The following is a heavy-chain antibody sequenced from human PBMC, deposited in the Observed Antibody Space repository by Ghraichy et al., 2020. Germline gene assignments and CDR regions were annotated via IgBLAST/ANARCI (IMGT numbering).Heavy chain of an antibody. Sequence: GGSLRLSCAASGFTFSSYAMSWVRQAPGKGLEWVSAISGSGGSTYYADSVKGRFTISRDNSKNTLYLQMNSLRAEDTAVYYCAKDLLIADHPWDFDYWGQGTLVTVSS. CDR2: ISGSGGST. D-gene: IGHD6-13*01. CDR3: AKDLLIADHPWDFDY. CDR1: GFTFSSYA. V-gene: IGHV3-23*01. J-gene: IGHJ4*02.